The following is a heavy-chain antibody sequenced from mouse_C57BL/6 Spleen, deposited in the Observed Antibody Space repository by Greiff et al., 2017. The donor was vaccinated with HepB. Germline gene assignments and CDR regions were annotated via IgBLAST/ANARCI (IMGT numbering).Heavy chain of an antibody. CDR3: ARNKGGYYGSSSGYFDV. D-gene: IGHD1-1*01. Sequence: QVTLKESGPGLVQPSQSLSITCTVSGFSLTSYGVHWVRQSPGKGLEWLGVIWSGGSTDYNAAFISRLSISKDNSKSQVFFKMNSLQADDTAIYYCARNKGGYYGSSSGYFDVWGTGTTVTVSS. CDR2: IWSGGST. CDR1: GFSLTSYG. J-gene: IGHJ1*03. V-gene: IGHV2-2*01.